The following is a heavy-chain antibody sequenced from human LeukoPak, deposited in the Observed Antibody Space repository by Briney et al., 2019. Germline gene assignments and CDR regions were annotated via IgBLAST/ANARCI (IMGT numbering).Heavy chain of an antibody. CDR1: GWTFSNYG. J-gene: IGHJ4*02. Sequence: GGSLRLSCAASGWTFSNYGMHWVRQAPGKGLEWVSAISGSGGSTYYADPVKGRFTISRDNSKNTLYLQMNSPRTEDTAVYYCAKASTMKVGYYFDYWGQGTLVTVSS. D-gene: IGHD3-22*01. CDR3: AKASTMKVGYYFDY. V-gene: IGHV3-23*01. CDR2: ISGSGGST.